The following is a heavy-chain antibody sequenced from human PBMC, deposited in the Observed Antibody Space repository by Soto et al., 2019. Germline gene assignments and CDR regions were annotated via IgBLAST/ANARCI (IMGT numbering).Heavy chain of an antibody. D-gene: IGHD3-10*01. J-gene: IGHJ4*02. CDR1: GFTFSYYA. CDR2: ISGSGGDT. Sequence: EVQLLESGGGLVQPGGSLRLSCAASGFTFSYYAMTWVRQAPGKGLEWVSAISGSGGDTYHADSVKGRFSISRDNSKNTLYLQMDSLRAEDTAIYYCVKEGYDYGSGTSFYFDYWVQGTLVTVSS. V-gene: IGHV3-23*01. CDR3: VKEGYDYGSGTSFYFDY.